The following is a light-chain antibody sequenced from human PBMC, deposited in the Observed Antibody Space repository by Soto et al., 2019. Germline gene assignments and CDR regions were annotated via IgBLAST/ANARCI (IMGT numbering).Light chain of an antibody. J-gene: IGLJ2*01. CDR3: SSYRSINTGV. CDR2: EVS. CDR1: SSDVGGYNY. Sequence: QSALTQPPSASGSPGQSVTISCTGTSSDVGGYNYVSWYQQHPGKAPKLMIYEVSKRPSGVPDRFSGSKSGNTASLTVSGLQVEDEADYYCSSYRSINTGVFGGGTKVTVL. V-gene: IGLV2-8*01.